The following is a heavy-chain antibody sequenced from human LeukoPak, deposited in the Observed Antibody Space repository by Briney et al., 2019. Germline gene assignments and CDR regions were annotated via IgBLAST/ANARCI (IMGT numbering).Heavy chain of an antibody. Sequence: PGASVKVSCKASGYTFTGHYMHWVRQAPGQGLEWMGWISPNSGDTDYAQRFQGRVTMTRDTSISTAYMELSRLRSDGTAVYYCARAAIAVAGDYHYHYMDVWGKGTTVTVSS. CDR3: ARAAIAVAGDYHYHYMDV. D-gene: IGHD6-19*01. CDR1: GYTFTGHY. V-gene: IGHV1-2*02. CDR2: ISPNSGDT. J-gene: IGHJ6*03.